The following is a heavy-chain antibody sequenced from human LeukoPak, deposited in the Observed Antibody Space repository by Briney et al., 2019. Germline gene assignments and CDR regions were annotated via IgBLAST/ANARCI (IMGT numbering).Heavy chain of an antibody. V-gene: IGHV3-23*01. CDR3: AKDEDGNYDILTGMGYYFDY. CDR2: MINSGGST. CDR1: GFTFSSYA. D-gene: IGHD3-9*01. Sequence: PGGSLRLSCAASGFTFSSYAMTWVRQAPGKGLEWVSTMINSGGSTFYADSVKGRFTISRDNSKNTLYLQMNSLRAEDTAVYYCAKDEDGNYDILTGMGYYFDYWGQGTLVTVSS. J-gene: IGHJ4*02.